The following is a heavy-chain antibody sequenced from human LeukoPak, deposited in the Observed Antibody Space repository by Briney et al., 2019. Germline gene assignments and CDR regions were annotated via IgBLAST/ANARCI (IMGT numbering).Heavy chain of an antibody. V-gene: IGHV4-4*02. D-gene: IGHD2/OR15-2a*01. CDR2: IYHSGST. Sequence: PSGTLSLTCAVSGGSISSSNWWSWVRQPPGKGLEWIGEIYHSGSTNYNPSLKSRVTISVDMSKNQFSLQLSSVTAADTALYYCARPTTTLDAFDIWGQGTMVTVFS. CDR1: GGSISSSNW. CDR3: ARPTTTLDAFDI. J-gene: IGHJ3*02.